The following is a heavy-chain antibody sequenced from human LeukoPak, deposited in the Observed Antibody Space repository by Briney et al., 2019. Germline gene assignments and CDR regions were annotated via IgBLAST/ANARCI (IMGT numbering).Heavy chain of an antibody. CDR2: INPNSGGT. Sequence: GASVKVSCKASSYTFTNYAFTWVRQAPGQGLEWMGWINPNSGGTNYAQKFQGRVTMTRNTSINTAYMELSRLRSDDTAVYYCARGLRGSPAFDYWGQGTLVTVSS. J-gene: IGHJ4*02. D-gene: IGHD2-2*01. CDR1: SYTFTNYA. V-gene: IGHV1-2*02. CDR3: ARGLRGSPAFDY.